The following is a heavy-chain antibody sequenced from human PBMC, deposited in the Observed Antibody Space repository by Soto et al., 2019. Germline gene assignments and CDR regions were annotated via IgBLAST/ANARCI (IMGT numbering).Heavy chain of an antibody. V-gene: IGHV1-24*01. J-gene: IGHJ4*02. CDR1: GYTLTELS. CDR2: FDAEDGAA. D-gene: IGHD2-2*01. CDR3: ARAVGGSDIVVVPAAFDFDY. Sequence: ASVKVSCKVSGYTLTELSMHWVRQAPGKGLEWMGVFDAEDGAASYAQNFQGRVTMTVDTSTDTAYMEVTSLRSDDTAVYYCARAVGGSDIVVVPAAFDFDYWGQGTQVTVSS.